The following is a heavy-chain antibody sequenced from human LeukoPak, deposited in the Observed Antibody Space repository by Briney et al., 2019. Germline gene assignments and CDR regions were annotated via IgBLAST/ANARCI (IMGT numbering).Heavy chain of an antibody. CDR2: IKPDGSET. D-gene: IGHD2/OR15-2a*01. J-gene: IGHJ3*02. Sequence: GGSLRLSCAASGFPFRNYYMAWVRQTPGKGLEWVAIIKPDGSETNYVDSVRGRFIISRNNAGNSLHLQADSLRAEDTALYYCAGTRFNSVTLDIWGQGTIVTVSS. V-gene: IGHV3-7*01. CDR3: AGTRFNSVTLDI. CDR1: GFPFRNYY.